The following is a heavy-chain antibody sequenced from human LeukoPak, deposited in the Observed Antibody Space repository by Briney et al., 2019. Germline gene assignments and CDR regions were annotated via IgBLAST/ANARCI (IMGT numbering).Heavy chain of an antibody. D-gene: IGHD6-19*01. CDR1: GFTFSDLY. J-gene: IGHJ4*02. CDR3: TTSDSSGWYGFVY. Sequence: GGSLRLSCAASGFTFSDLYMDWVRQAPGKGLEWVGRTKNKANSYTTQYAASVKGRFTISRDDSKNSLYLQMNSLKTEDTAVYYCTTSDSSGWYGFVYWGQGTLVTVSS. V-gene: IGHV3-72*01. CDR2: TKNKANSYTT.